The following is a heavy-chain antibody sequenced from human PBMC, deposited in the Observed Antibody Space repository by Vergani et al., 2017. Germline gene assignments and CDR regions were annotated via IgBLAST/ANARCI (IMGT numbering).Heavy chain of an antibody. V-gene: IGHV1-3*01. CDR1: GYTFTSYA. J-gene: IGHJ4*02. Sequence: QVQLVQSGAEVKKPGASVKVSCKASGYTFTSYAMHWVRQAPGQRLEWMGWINAGNGNTKYSQKFQGRVTMTRDTSASTAYMELSSLRTEDTAVYYCARTSSTIPGDYWGQGTLVTVSS. CDR2: INAGNGNT. CDR3: ARTSSTIPGDY. D-gene: IGHD2/OR15-2a*01.